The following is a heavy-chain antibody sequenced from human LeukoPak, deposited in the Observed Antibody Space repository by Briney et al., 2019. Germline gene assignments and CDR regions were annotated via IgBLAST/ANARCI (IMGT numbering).Heavy chain of an antibody. CDR2: ISSSSSYI. CDR1: GFTFSTYS. CDR3: ARDWDIAVAFDY. V-gene: IGHV3-21*01. D-gene: IGHD6-19*01. Sequence: GWSLRLSCAASGFTFSTYSMNWVRQAPGKGLEWVSSISSSSSYIYYADSVKGRFTISRDNAKNSLYLQMNSLRAEDTAVYYCARDWDIAVAFDYGGQGTLVTVPS. J-gene: IGHJ4*02.